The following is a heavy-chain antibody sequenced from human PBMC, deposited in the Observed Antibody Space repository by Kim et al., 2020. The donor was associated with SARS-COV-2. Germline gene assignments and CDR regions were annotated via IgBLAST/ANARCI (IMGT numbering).Heavy chain of an antibody. CDR3: TIVGGRMSVTRDAKRKAVDY. V-gene: IGHV3-15*01. Sequence: GGSLRLSCAASGFTFSNAWMSWVRQAPGKGLEWVGRIKSKTDGGTTDYAAPVKGRFTISRDDSKNTLYLQMNSLKTEDTAVYYCTIVGGRMSVTRDAKRKAVDYWGQGTLVTVSS. CDR1: GFTFSNAW. CDR2: IKSKTDGGTT. D-gene: IGHD4-17*01. J-gene: IGHJ4*02.